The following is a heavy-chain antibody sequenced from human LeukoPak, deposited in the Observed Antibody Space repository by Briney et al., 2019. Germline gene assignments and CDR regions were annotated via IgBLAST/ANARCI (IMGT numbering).Heavy chain of an antibody. CDR2: ISGSDNSM. Sequence: GGSLRLSCVASGFTFSDYYMSWIRQAPGKGLEWISYISGSDNSMYYVDSVKGQFSISRDNAKNSLYLQMNSLRAEDTAVYYCARTLWPYDAFDIWGQGTMVTVSS. J-gene: IGHJ3*02. CDR3: ARTLWPYDAFDI. V-gene: IGHV3-11*04. CDR1: GFTFSDYY. D-gene: IGHD2-21*01.